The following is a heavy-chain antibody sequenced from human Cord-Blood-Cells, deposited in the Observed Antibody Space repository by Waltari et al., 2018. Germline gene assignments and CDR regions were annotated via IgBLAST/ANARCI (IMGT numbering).Heavy chain of an antibody. CDR2: ISAYNGNT. CDR1: G. Sequence: GISWVRQAPGQGLEWMGWISAYNGNTNYAQKLQGRVTMTTDTSTSTAYMELRSLRSDDTAVYYCAREGGPAVTVDYGMDVWGQGTTVTVSS. D-gene: IGHD2-2*01. V-gene: IGHV1-18*01. CDR3: AREGGPAVTVDYGMDV. J-gene: IGHJ6*02.